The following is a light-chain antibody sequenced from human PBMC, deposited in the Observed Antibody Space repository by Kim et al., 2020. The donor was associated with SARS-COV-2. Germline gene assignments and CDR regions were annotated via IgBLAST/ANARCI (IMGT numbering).Light chain of an antibody. CDR1: QSISSR. V-gene: IGKV1-5*01. Sequence: SASVGDRVTITCRASQSISSRLAWYQQKPGKAPKLLIYDASSLQSGVPSRFAGSGSGTEFTLTISRLQPDDFATYYCQQYKSYRTFGQGTKVDIK. J-gene: IGKJ1*01. CDR2: DAS. CDR3: QQYKSYRT.